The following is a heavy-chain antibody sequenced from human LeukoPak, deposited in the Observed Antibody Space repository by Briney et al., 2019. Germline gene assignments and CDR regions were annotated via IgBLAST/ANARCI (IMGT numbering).Heavy chain of an antibody. V-gene: IGHV3-30*03. CDR1: GFTFSSYG. CDR2: ISYDGSNK. CDR3: ATPGGILRFLEWFEDV. Sequence: GRSLRLSCAASGFTFSSYGMHWVRQAPGKGLEWVAVISYDGSNKYYADSVKGRFTISRDNSKNTLYLQMNSLRAEDTAVYYCATPGGILRFLEWFEDVWGQGTTVTVSS. D-gene: IGHD3-3*01. J-gene: IGHJ6*02.